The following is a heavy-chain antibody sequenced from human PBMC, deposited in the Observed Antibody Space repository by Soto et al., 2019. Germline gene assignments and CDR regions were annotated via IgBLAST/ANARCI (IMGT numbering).Heavy chain of an antibody. V-gene: IGHV3-21*01. CDR1: GFSFSYYN. D-gene: IGHD6-13*01. Sequence: LRLSCAASGFSFSYYNMNWVRQAPGKGLEWVSSISSSSTYIYYADSVKGRFAISRDNAKNSLYLQMNSLRAEDTAVYYCAGAYSSSWAWGQGTLVTVSS. CDR2: ISSSSTYI. CDR3: AGAYSSSWA. J-gene: IGHJ5*02.